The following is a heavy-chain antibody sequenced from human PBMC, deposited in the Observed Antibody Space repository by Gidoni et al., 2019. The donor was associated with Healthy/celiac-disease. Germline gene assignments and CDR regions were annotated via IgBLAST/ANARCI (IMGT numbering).Heavy chain of an antibody. CDR1: GYTFTSYD. CDR2: MNPNSGNT. D-gene: IGHD4-17*01. J-gene: IGHJ6*02. V-gene: IGHV1-8*01. CDR3: ASARRDYGDYYYYGMDV. Sequence: QVQLVQSGAEVKKPGASVKVSCKASGYTFTSYDINWVRQATGQGLEWMGWMNPNSGNTGYAQKFQGRVTMTRNTSISTAYMELSSLRSEDTAVYYCASARRDYGDYYYYGMDVWGQGTTVTVSS.